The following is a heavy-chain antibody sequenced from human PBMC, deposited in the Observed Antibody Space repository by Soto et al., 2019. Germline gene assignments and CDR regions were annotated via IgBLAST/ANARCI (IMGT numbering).Heavy chain of an antibody. CDR2: FIPVYRTL. D-gene: IGHD3-3*01. J-gene: IGHJ4*02. Sequence: SVKVSCKASGGSFGKSAVNWVRQTPGQGLEWLGGFIPVYRTLNYAQKFQGRVTITADESTGTAYMTLSSLASDDTAVYYCATGVIWIGYFTVDSWGQGTRVTVSS. CDR3: ATGVIWIGYFTVDS. V-gene: IGHV1-69*13. CDR1: GGSFGKSA.